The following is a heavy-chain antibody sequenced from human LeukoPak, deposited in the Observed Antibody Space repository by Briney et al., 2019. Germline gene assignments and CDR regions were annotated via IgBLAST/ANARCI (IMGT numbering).Heavy chain of an antibody. CDR1: GFTFSSYS. Sequence: GGSLRLSCAASGFTFSSYSMNWVRQAPGKGLEWVSSISSSSSYIYYADSVKGRFTISRDNAKNSLYLQMNSLRAEDTAVYYRARDFNSGGYDSGSDYFDYWGQGTLVTVSS. J-gene: IGHJ4*02. D-gene: IGHD5-12*01. V-gene: IGHV3-21*01. CDR2: ISSSSSYI. CDR3: ARDFNSGGYDSGSDYFDY.